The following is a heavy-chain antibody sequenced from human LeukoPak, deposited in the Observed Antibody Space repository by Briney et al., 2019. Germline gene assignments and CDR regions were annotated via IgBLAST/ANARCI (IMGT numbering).Heavy chain of an antibody. J-gene: IGHJ4*02. D-gene: IGHD6-13*01. Sequence: KTGGSLRLSCAASGFTFSSYSMNWVRQAPGKGLEWVSSISSSSSYIYYADSVKGRFTISRDNAKNSLYLQMNSLRVEDTAVYYCARRRSSAFSIAAAGTFDYWGQGTLVTVSS. V-gene: IGHV3-21*01. CDR3: ARRRSSAFSIAAAGTFDY. CDR1: GFTFSSYS. CDR2: ISSSSSYI.